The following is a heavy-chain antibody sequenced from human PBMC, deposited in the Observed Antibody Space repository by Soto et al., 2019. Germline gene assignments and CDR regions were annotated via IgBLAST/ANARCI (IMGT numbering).Heavy chain of an antibody. J-gene: IGHJ6*02. V-gene: IGHV3-23*01. CDR2: ISGGGGST. CDR3: AREAPRFPGSSTYGPGYGMDV. D-gene: IGHD4-17*01. Sequence: GGSLRLSCATSGFTFSHYAMSWVRQAPGKGLEWVSGISGGGGSTYYADSVKGRFTISRDNSKNTLFLQMNSLRAEDSAVYYCAREAPRFPGSSTYGPGYGMDVWGHGTTVTVSS. CDR1: GFTFSHYA.